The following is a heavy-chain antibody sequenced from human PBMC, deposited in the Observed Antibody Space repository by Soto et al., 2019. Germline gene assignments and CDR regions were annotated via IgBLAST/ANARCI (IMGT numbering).Heavy chain of an antibody. Sequence: QVQLVESGGGVVQPGRSLRVSCAASGLTFSTYSMHWVRQAPGKGLEWVAVISNDGSNKHYADSVKGRFTISRDNSKNTLYLQMNSLRADDTAVYHCAKGHSSGWYTLDYWGQGTLVTVSS. CDR3: AKGHSSGWYTLDY. D-gene: IGHD6-19*01. J-gene: IGHJ4*02. V-gene: IGHV3-30*18. CDR1: GLTFSTYS. CDR2: ISNDGSNK.